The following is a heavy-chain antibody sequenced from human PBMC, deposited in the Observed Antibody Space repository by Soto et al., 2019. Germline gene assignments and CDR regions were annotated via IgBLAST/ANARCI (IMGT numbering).Heavy chain of an antibody. D-gene: IGHD6-13*01. CDR2: TRNKANSYTT. V-gene: IGHV3-72*01. Sequence: GGSLRLSCAASGFTFSDHYMDWVRQTPGKGLEWVGRTRNKANSYTTEYAASVKGRFTISRDNAKNSLYLQMNSLRAEDTALYYCAKDRSLVPLGLIDYWGQGTLVTVSS. J-gene: IGHJ4*02. CDR1: GFTFSDHY. CDR3: AKDRSLVPLGLIDY.